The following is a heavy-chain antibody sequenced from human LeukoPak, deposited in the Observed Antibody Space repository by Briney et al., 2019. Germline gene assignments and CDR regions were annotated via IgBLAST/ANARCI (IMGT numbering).Heavy chain of an antibody. D-gene: IGHD3-10*01. CDR2: ISYDGNNK. J-gene: IGHJ4*02. V-gene: IGHV3-30*18. CDR3: AKDMYYRGSGSYFNVDY. Sequence: GRSLRLPCAASGFTFSNSAMNWVRQAPGKGLEWVAVISYDGNNKYYSDSVKGRFTISRDNSKNTLYLQMNSLRAEDTAVYYCAKDMYYRGSGSYFNVDYWGRGTLVTVSS. CDR1: GFTFSNSA.